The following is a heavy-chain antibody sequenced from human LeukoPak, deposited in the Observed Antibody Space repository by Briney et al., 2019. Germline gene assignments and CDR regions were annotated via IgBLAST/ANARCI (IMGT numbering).Heavy chain of an antibody. CDR3: ARPYIAVAGMWFDY. V-gene: IGHV3-7*01. CDR2: IKQDGSEK. CDR1: GFTFSSYW. Sequence: GGSLRLSCAASGFTFSSYWMSWVRQAPGKGLEWVANIKQDGSEKYYVDSVKGRFTISRDNAKNSLYLQMNSLRAEDTAVYYCARPYIAVAGMWFDYWGQGTLVTVSS. J-gene: IGHJ4*02. D-gene: IGHD6-19*01.